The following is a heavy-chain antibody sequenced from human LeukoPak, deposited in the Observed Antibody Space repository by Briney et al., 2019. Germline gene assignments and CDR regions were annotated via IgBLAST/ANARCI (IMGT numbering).Heavy chain of an antibody. V-gene: IGHV4-31*03. Sequence: SETLSLTCTVSGGSISSGGYYWSWIRQHPGKGLEWIGYIYYSGSTYYNPSLKSRVTISVDTSKNQFSLKLSSVTAADTAVYYCARSLYDILTGYLFDYWGQGTLVTVSS. CDR1: GGSISSGGYY. CDR2: IYYSGST. D-gene: IGHD3-9*01. J-gene: IGHJ4*02. CDR3: ARSLYDILTGYLFDY.